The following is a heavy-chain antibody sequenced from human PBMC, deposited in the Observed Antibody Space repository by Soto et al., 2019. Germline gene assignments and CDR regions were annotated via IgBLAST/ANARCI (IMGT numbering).Heavy chain of an antibody. CDR1: GFTFATQT. D-gene: IGHD4-17*01. CDR3: AKFHTVTTPYYGMAV. V-gene: IGHV3-23*01. Sequence: EVQLLESGGGLVQPGGSLRLSCVASGFTFATQTMSWVRQAPGKGLEWLSAIPGDSNYKYYAESVKGRFTVSRDNSKNTLDLQMNSLRAEDTAVYYCAKFHTVTTPYYGMAVWGQGTTVTVSS. CDR2: IPGDSNYK. J-gene: IGHJ6*02.